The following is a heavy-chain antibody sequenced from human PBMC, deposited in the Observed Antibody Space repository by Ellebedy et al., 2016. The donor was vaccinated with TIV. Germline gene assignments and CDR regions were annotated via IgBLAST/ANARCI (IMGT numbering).Heavy chain of an antibody. CDR2: ISAYNGNT. D-gene: IGHD4-17*01. CDR3: ARDPSVNDYGDPRWFDP. CDR1: GYTFTSYG. Sequence: ASVKVSCKASGYTFTSYGISWVRQAPGQGLEWMGWISAYNGNTNYAQKLQGRVTMTTDTSTSPAYMGLRSLRPDDTAVYDCARDPSVNDYGDPRWFDPWGQGTLVTVSS. V-gene: IGHV1-18*01. J-gene: IGHJ5*02.